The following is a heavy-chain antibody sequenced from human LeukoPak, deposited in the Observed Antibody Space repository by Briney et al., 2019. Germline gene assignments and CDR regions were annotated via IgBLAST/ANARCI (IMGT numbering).Heavy chain of an antibody. CDR1: GFTFDTYE. CDR3: VKECLVIINYYFDY. V-gene: IGHV3-64D*06. D-gene: IGHD3-22*01. J-gene: IGHJ4*02. CDR2: ISSTGGST. Sequence: QPGGSLRLSCVGSGFTFDTYEMNWVRQAPGKGLEYVSVISSTGGSTYYADSVKGRFTVSRDNSKNTLYLQMSSLRAEDTAVYYCVKECLVIINYYFDYWGQGTLVTVSS.